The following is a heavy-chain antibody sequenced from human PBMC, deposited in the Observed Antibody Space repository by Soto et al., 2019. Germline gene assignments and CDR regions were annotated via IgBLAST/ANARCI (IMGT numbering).Heavy chain of an antibody. CDR3: ARDSDSGYSQHW. CDR1: GFTFSRYW. V-gene: IGHV3-7*01. CDR2: IKQDGSEK. Sequence: EVQLVESGGGLVQPGGSLRLSCAASGFTFSRYWMFWVRQAPGKGLDWVANIKQDGSEKYYGDSVKGRFTISRDNAKNSLYRQMTSLTAEYTAVYYCARDSDSGYSQHWWGQGTLVTVSS. D-gene: IGHD5-18*01. J-gene: IGHJ4*02.